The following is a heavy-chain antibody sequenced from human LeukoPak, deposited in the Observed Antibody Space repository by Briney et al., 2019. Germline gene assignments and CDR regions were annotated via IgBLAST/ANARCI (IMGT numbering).Heavy chain of an antibody. D-gene: IGHD1-1*01. CDR1: GFTFSSYW. CDR3: AKDFNWAFAY. J-gene: IGHJ4*02. V-gene: IGHV3-74*01. Sequence: GGSLRLSCAASGFTFSSYWMHWVRQAPGKGLVGVSRINSDGRSTNYADSVKGRFTISRDISKNTVYLQMNSLRVEDTAVYYCAKDFNWAFAYWGQGTLVTVSS. CDR2: INSDGRST.